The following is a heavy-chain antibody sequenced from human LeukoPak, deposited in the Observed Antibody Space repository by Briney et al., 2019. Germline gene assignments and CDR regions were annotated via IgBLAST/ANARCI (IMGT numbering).Heavy chain of an antibody. CDR3: ARGGGLDV. V-gene: IGHV3-7*03. CDR2: INHNGNVN. J-gene: IGHJ6*02. Sequence: GSLRLSCAASGFTFSCYWMNWARQAPGKGLEWVASINHNGNVNYYVDSVKGRFTISRDSAKNSLYLQMSNLRAEDTAVYFCARGGGLDVWGQGATVTVSS. D-gene: IGHD3-16*01. CDR1: GFTFSCYW.